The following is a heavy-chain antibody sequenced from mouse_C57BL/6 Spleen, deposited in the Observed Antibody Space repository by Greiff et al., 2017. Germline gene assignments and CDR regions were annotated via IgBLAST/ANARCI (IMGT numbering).Heavy chain of an antibody. CDR1: GYTFTSYW. J-gene: IGHJ4*01. CDR3: AFYYGSSFVYAMDY. V-gene: IGHV1-72*01. Sequence: QVQLQQPGAELVKPGASVKLSCKASGYTFTSYWMHWVKQRPGRGLEWIGRIDPNSGGTKYNEKFKSKATLTVDKSSSTAYMQLSSLTSEDSAVYYGAFYYGSSFVYAMDYWGQGTSVTVSS. D-gene: IGHD1-1*01. CDR2: IDPNSGGT.